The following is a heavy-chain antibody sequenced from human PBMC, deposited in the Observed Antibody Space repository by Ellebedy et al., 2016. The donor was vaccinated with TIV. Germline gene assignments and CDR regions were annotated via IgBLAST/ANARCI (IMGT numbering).Heavy chain of an antibody. CDR1: GYTFASYD. V-gene: IGHV1-8*01. Sequence: AASVQVSCKASGYTFASYDVNWVRQATGQGPEWLGWMNPNSGNTGYAQKFQGRVTMTRNTSKSTAYMELSSLRSEDTAVYYCARDSRFGELFVYYYGMDVWGQGTTVTVSS. CDR3: ARDSRFGELFVYYYGMDV. D-gene: IGHD3-10*01. CDR2: MNPNSGNT. J-gene: IGHJ6*02.